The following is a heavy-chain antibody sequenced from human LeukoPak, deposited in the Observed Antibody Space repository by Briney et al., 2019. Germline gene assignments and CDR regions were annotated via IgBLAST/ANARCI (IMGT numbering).Heavy chain of an antibody. J-gene: IGHJ4*02. CDR3: ARSATYYDYVWGSGPRYYFDY. D-gene: IGHD3-16*01. CDR1: GGSISSSSYY. Sequence: SETLSLTCTVSGGSISSSSYYWGWIRQPPGKGLEWIGSIYYSGSTYYNPSLKSRVTISVDTSKNQFSLKLGSVTAADTAVYYCARSATYYDYVWGSGPRYYFDYWGQGTLVTVSS. V-gene: IGHV4-39*07. CDR2: IYYSGST.